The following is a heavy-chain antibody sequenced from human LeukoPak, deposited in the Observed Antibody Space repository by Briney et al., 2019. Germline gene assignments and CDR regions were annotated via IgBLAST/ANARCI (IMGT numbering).Heavy chain of an antibody. D-gene: IGHD5-12*01. CDR1: GFSFTDCY. J-gene: IGHJ4*02. Sequence: GGSLRLSCAASGFSFTDCYMSWIRQAPGKGLERVSYISSSGSAIYYADSVRGRFTISRDNARNSMFLQMDGLRAEDTAMYYCATDIVATSGDYWGQGTLVTVSS. CDR2: ISSSGSAI. V-gene: IGHV3-11*01. CDR3: ATDIVATSGDY.